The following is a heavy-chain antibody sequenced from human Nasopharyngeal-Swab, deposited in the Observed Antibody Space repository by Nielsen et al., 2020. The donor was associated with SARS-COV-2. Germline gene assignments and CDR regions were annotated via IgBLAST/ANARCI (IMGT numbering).Heavy chain of an antibody. CDR2: ISSSSSYI. D-gene: IGHD2-2*01. Sequence: GESLTISCAASGFTFSSYSMNWVRQAPGKGLEWVSSISSSSSYIYYADSVKGRFTISRDNAMNSLYLQVNSLRAEDTAVYYCARDQGLLRGYCSSTSCYAPYYYYYYGMDVWGQGTTVTVSS. V-gene: IGHV3-21*01. J-gene: IGHJ6*02. CDR1: GFTFSSYS. CDR3: ARDQGLLRGYCSSTSCYAPYYYYYYGMDV.